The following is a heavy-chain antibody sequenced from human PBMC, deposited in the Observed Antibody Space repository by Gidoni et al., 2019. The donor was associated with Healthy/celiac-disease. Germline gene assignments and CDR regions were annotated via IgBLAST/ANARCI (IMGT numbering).Heavy chain of an antibody. CDR2: SYSGGSV. CDR3: AREFGESDGYAFDI. V-gene: IGHV3-66*02. J-gene: IGHJ3*02. D-gene: IGHD3-10*01. Sequence: EVQLVESGGGLVQPGGSLRLSCAASGFTLSSNYMSWVRQAPGKGLEWVSISYSGGSVDYADSVKGRFTISRDNSKNTLYLQMNSLRAEDTAVYYCAREFGESDGYAFDIWGQGTVVTVSS. CDR1: GFTLSSNY.